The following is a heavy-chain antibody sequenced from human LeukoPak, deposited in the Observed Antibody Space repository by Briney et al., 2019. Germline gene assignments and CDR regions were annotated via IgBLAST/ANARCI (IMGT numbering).Heavy chain of an antibody. D-gene: IGHD3-9*01. Sequence: SETLSLTCTVSGGSISSSSYYWGWIRQPPGKGPEWIGTIYYGGSTYYNPSLKGQVTISVDTSNNQFSLKLSSVTAADTAVYYCAGDWGPQDIFTGYPNNNWFDPWGQGTLVTVSS. CDR1: GGSISSSSYY. J-gene: IGHJ5*02. CDR3: AGDWGPQDIFTGYPNNNWFDP. V-gene: IGHV4-39*07. CDR2: IYYGGST.